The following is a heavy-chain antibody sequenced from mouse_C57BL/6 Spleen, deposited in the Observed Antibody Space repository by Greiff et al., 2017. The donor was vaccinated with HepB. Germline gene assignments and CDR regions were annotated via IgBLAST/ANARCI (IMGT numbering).Heavy chain of an antibody. CDR2: ISYDGSN. Sequence: EVQLQESGPGLVKPSQSLSLTCSVTGYSITSGYYWNWIRQFPGNKLEWMGYISYDGSNNYNPSLKNRISITRDTSKNQFFLKLNSVTTEDTATYYCAIYYGSSPYYAMDYWGQGTSVTVSS. D-gene: IGHD1-1*01. J-gene: IGHJ4*01. CDR3: AIYYGSSPYYAMDY. CDR1: GYSITSGYY. V-gene: IGHV3-6*01.